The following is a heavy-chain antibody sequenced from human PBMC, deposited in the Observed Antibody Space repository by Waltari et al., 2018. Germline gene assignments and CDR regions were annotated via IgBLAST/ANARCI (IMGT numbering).Heavy chain of an antibody. V-gene: IGHV1-69*08. CDR2: LIPIFGTA. J-gene: IGHJ4*02. Sequence: QVQLVQSGAEVKKPGSSVKVSCKASGGTFSSYAISWVRQAPGQGLEWMGRLIPIFGTAQDAQKLQGRVRITADKSTSTAYMEMSSLRSEDTAVYYCAREGEMATRGCRYWGQGTLVTVSS. D-gene: IGHD5-12*01. CDR1: GGTFSSYA. CDR3: AREGEMATRGCRY.